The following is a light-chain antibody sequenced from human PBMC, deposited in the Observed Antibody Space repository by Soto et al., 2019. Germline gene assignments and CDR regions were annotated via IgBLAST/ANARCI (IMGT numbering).Light chain of an antibody. CDR1: QSFINNY. CDR3: QQYGSSGT. Sequence: EVVFRQPPGTLALSPGERATLSCRARQSFINNYLACYQQKPGQPPRLIIYGASTRATGIPARFSGSGSGTEFTPPISRLEHEDSAVYYCQQYGSSGTFGQGTKVAIK. CDR2: GAS. J-gene: IGKJ1*01. V-gene: IGKV3-20*01.